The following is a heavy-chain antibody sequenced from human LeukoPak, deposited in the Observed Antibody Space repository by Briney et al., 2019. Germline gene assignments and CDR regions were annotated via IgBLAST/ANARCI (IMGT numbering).Heavy chain of an antibody. J-gene: IGHJ4*02. CDR1: GYTFSSYG. CDR3: ATVSSAGSYWGTYYFDY. D-gene: IGHD1-26*01. Sequence: ASVKVSCKDSGYTFSSYGISWVRQAPGKGLEWVGGFDPEDGETIYAQKFQGRVTMTEDTSTDTAYMELSSLRSEDTAVYYCATVSSAGSYWGTYYFDYWGQGTLVTVSS. V-gene: IGHV1-24*01. CDR2: FDPEDGET.